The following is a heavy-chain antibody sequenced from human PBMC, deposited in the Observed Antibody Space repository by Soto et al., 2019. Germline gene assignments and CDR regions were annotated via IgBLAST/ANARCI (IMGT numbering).Heavy chain of an antibody. D-gene: IGHD3-3*01. V-gene: IGHV4-39*01. CDR2: IYYSGST. CDR1: GGSISSSSYY. J-gene: IGHJ5*02. Sequence: QLQLQESGPGLVKPSETLSLTCTVSGGSISSSSYYWGWIRQPPGKGLEWIGSIYYSGSTYYNPSLKSRVTTSVDTSQTQFSRKLSSVTAADTAVYYCARHGSDFWSGYYHWFDPWGQGTLVTVSS. CDR3: ARHGSDFWSGYYHWFDP.